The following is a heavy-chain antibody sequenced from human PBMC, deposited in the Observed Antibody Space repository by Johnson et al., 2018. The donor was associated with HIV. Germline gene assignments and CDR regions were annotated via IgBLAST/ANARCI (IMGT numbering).Heavy chain of an antibody. V-gene: IGHV3-30*03. J-gene: IGHJ3*02. Sequence: QVQLVESGGGVVRPGGSLRLSCAASGFKFDDYGMNWVRQTPGKGLEWMAVISYDGSNKYYADSVKGRFTISRDNSKNTLYLQMNSLRAEDTAVYYCARDRWSTIMGAFDIWGQGTMVTVSS. D-gene: IGHD5/OR15-5a*01. CDR3: ARDRWSTIMGAFDI. CDR2: ISYDGSNK. CDR1: GFKFDDYG.